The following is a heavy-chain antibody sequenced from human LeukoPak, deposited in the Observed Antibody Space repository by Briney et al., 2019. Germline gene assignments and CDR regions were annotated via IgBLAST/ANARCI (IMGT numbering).Heavy chain of an antibody. CDR2: IYYSGST. V-gene: IGHV4-59*01. Sequence: SETLSLTCTVSGGSISSYYWSWIRQPPGKGLEWIGYIYYSGSTNYNPSLKSRVTISVDTSKNQFSLKLSSVTAADTAVYYCARVRQPDYYYYGMDVWGQGTTVTVSS. J-gene: IGHJ6*02. D-gene: IGHD6-13*01. CDR3: ARVRQPDYYYYGMDV. CDR1: GGSISSYY.